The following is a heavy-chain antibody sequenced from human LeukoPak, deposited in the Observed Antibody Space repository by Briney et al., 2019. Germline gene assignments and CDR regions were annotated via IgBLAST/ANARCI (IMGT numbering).Heavy chain of an antibody. Sequence: PGGSLRLSCAASGFTFSSYGMHWVRQAPGKGLEWVAVIWYDGSNKYFADSVKGRFTISRDNSKNTLYLQMNSLRAEDTAVYYCAKDRLWFGEISDQYFDYWGQGTLVTVSS. J-gene: IGHJ4*02. CDR2: IWYDGSNK. V-gene: IGHV3-30*02. CDR1: GFTFSSYG. CDR3: AKDRLWFGEISDQYFDY. D-gene: IGHD3-10*01.